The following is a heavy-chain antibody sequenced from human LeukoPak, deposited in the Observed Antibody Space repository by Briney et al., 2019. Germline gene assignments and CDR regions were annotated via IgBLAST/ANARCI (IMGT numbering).Heavy chain of an antibody. V-gene: IGHV3-15*01. CDR3: TLIQGWGSGSYYRDF. Sequence: GGSLRLSCAASGFIISNDWMSWVRQAPGKGLEWVARVKRKSASETTDYAEPVKGRFTISRDDSKNTLYLQMNSLKTEDTAVYYCTLIQGWGSGSYYRDFWGQGTLVTVSS. J-gene: IGHJ4*02. CDR2: VKRKSASETT. D-gene: IGHD3-10*01. CDR1: GFIISNDW.